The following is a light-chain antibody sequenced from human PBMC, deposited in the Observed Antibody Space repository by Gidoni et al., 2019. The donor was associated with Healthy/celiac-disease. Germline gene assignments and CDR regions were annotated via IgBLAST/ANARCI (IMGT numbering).Light chain of an antibody. CDR3: QQYGSSLFT. CDR1: QSVRSSY. CDR2: GAS. V-gene: IGKV3-20*01. J-gene: IGKJ3*01. Sequence: EIVLTQSPGTLSLSPGERATLSCRASQSVRSSYLAWYQQKPGQAPRLLIYGASSGSGTDFTLTISRLEPEDFAVYYCQQYGSSLFTFGPGTKVDIK.